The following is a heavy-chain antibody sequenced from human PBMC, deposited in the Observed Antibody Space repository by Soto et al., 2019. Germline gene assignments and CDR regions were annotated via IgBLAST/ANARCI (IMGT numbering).Heavy chain of an antibody. J-gene: IGHJ5*02. V-gene: IGHV4-4*07. CDR2: IYSSGTT. Sequence: SETLSLTXTVSGSSISGYYWTWIRQAAGKGLEWIGRIYSSGTTKYNPSLKSRVTMSLDTSKNQFSLRLSSVTATDTAVYYCARGQRFSDWFDPWGPGTLVTVSS. D-gene: IGHD3-3*01. CDR3: ARGQRFSDWFDP. CDR1: GSSISGYY.